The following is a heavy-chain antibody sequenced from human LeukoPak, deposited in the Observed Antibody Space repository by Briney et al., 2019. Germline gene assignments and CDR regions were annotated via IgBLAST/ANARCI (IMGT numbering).Heavy chain of an antibody. V-gene: IGHV1-2*06. CDR2: INPNSGGT. Sequence: ASVKVSCKASGYTFSDYYMHWVRQAPGQGLEWMGRINPNSGGTNYAQKFQGRVTMTRDMSISTAYMEVSRLTSDDTAVYYCARATIADSSTYYIDYWGLGTLVTVSS. D-gene: IGHD3-22*01. J-gene: IGHJ4*02. CDR1: GYTFSDYY. CDR3: ARATIADSSTYYIDY.